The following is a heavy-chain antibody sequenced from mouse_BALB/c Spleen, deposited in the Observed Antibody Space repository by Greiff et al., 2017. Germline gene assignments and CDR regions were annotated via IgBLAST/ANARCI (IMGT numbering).Heavy chain of an antibody. Sequence: EVHLVQSGGGLVKPGGSLKLSCAASGFTFSDYYMNWVRQTPEKRLEWVATISDGGSYTYYPDSVKGRFTISRDNAKNNLYLQMSSLKSEDTAMYYCARDDSSGYGAYWGQGTLVTVAA. J-gene: IGHJ3*01. D-gene: IGHD3-2*01. V-gene: IGHV5-4*02. CDR2: ISDGGSYT. CDR1: GFTFSDYY. CDR3: ARDDSSGYGAY.